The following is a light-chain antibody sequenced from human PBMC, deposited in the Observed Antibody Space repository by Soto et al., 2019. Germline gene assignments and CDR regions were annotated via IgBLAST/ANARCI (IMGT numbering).Light chain of an antibody. CDR3: QQRTNWPLT. Sequence: EIVLTQSPVTLSLSTGERATLSCRASQSVTTFLAWYQQKPGQAPRLLIYDASKRATGIPARFSGSGSGTDFTLTIRSLEPEDFAVYYCQQRTNWPLTFGGGKKGEIK. CDR2: DAS. J-gene: IGKJ4*01. CDR1: QSVTTF. V-gene: IGKV3-11*01.